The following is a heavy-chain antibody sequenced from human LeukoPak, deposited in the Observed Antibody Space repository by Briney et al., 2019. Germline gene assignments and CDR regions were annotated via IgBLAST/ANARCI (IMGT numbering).Heavy chain of an antibody. CDR3: ARGRSSVSGYDAFDI. CDR1: GFIFSTYG. V-gene: IGHV4-59*10. Sequence: GSLRLSCAASGFIFSTYGMSWVRQAPGKGLEWIGRIYFSGNTNYSPSLKSRVTMSVDTSKNQFSLRLSSVSAADTAVYYCARGRSSVSGYDAFDIWGQGTMVTVSS. CDR2: IYFSGNT. J-gene: IGHJ3*02. D-gene: IGHD6-19*01.